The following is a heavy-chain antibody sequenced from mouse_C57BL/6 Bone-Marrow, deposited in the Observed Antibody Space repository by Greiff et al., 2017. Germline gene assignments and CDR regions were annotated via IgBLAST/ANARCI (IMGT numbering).Heavy chain of an antibody. Sequence: QVQLKQSGAELARPGASVKMSCKASGYTFTSYTMHWVKQRPGQGLEWIGYINPSSGYTKYNQKFKDKATLTADKSSSTAYMQLSSLTSEDSAVYYCARLYYYGSTTTNWGQGTTLTGSS. D-gene: IGHD1-1*01. V-gene: IGHV1-4*01. CDR3: ARLYYYGSTTTN. CDR1: GYTFTSYT. J-gene: IGHJ2*01. CDR2: INPSSGYT.